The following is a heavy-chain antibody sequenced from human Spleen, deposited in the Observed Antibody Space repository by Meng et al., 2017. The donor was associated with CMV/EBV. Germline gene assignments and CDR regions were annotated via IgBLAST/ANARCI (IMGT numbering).Heavy chain of an antibody. Sequence: SETLSLTCTVSGASISSYFWNWIRQPPGKGLEWIGNIYDSGSTNYNPSLESRVTTSVDTSKNQFSLKLNSVTAADTAMYYCARGGLPWFGELLGNWFDPWGQGILVTVSS. CDR2: IYDSGST. D-gene: IGHD3-10*01. J-gene: IGHJ5*02. CDR3: ARGGLPWFGELLGNWFDP. V-gene: IGHV4-59*01. CDR1: GASISSYF.